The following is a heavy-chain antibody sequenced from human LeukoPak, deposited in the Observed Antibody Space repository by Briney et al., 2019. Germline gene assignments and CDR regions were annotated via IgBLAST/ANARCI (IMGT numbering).Heavy chain of an antibody. CDR1: GFTFSTYA. D-gene: IGHD2-15*01. Sequence: AGGSLRLSCAASGFTFSTYAVHWVRQAPGKGLEWVALISSDGSKKYYADSVRGRLTITRDNSKSTLYLQMNSLTPEDTAVYYCARGYCSGGSCWPIDYWGQGTLVTVSS. J-gene: IGHJ4*02. CDR3: ARGYCSGGSCWPIDY. V-gene: IGHV3-30-3*01. CDR2: ISSDGSKK.